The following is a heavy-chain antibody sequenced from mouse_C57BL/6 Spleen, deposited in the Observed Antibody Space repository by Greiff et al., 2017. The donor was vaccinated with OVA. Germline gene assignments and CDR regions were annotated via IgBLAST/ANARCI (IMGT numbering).Heavy chain of an antibody. D-gene: IGHD3-2*02. V-gene: IGHV1-64*01. CDR3: ARESSGYLGYYCDY. CDR2: IHPNSGST. Sequence: VQLQQPGAELVKPGASVKLSCKASGYTFTSYWMHWVKQRPGQGLEWIGMIHPNSGSTNYNEKLKSKATLTVAKSSSTAYMQLSSLTSEDSAVYYCARESSGYLGYYCDYWGQGTTLTVSS. J-gene: IGHJ2*01. CDR1: GYTFTSYW.